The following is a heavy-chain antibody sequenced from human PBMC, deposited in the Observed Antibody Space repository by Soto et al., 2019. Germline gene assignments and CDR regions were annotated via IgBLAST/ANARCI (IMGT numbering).Heavy chain of an antibody. Sequence: LRLSCAASGFTVSSNYMSWVRQAPGKGLEWVSVIYSGGSTYYADSVKGRFTISRDNSKNTLYLQMNSLRAEDTAVYYCARAKGRSYYYDSSGYYYDPPPDAFDIWGQGTMVTVSS. CDR1: GFTVSSNY. V-gene: IGHV3-53*01. D-gene: IGHD3-22*01. CDR3: ARAKGRSYYYDSSGYYYDPPPDAFDI. J-gene: IGHJ3*02. CDR2: IYSGGST.